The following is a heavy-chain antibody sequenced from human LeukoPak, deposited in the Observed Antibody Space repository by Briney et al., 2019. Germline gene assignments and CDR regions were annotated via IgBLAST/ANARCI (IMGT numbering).Heavy chain of an antibody. CDR1: GFTFSSYS. Sequence: GGSLRLSCAASGFTFSSYSMNWVRQAPGKGLEWVSLIYSGGSTYYADSVKGRFTISRDNSKNTLYLQMNSLRAEDTAVYYCARTRVHDYGDYYFDYWGQGTLVTVSS. CDR2: IYSGGST. D-gene: IGHD4-17*01. J-gene: IGHJ4*02. V-gene: IGHV3-66*01. CDR3: ARTRVHDYGDYYFDY.